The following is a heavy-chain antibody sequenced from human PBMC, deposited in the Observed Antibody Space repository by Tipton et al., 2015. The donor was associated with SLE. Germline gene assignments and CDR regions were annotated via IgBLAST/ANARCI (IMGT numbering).Heavy chain of an antibody. V-gene: IGHV3-30*02. CDR1: GFTFHNYW. D-gene: IGHD3-16*01. CDR2: IRADGSNK. J-gene: IGHJ4*02. Sequence: GSLRLSCAASGFTFHNYWMLWVRQAPGKGLEWVAFIRADGSNKDYADSVKGRFTISRDNSKNTLYLHMNRLRVEDTAVYYCAGGTGAYFDHWGQGTLVTVSS. CDR3: AGGTGAYFDH.